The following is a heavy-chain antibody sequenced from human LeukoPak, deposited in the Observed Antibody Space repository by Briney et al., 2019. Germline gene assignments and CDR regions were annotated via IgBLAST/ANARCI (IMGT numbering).Heavy chain of an antibody. D-gene: IGHD3-16*01. J-gene: IGHJ4*02. V-gene: IGHV1-18*01. CDR3: ARDRPGAFGGVSSDY. Sequence: ASVKVSCKASGYTFTSYGISWVRQAPGQGLEWMGWISSDNGNTNYAQKLQGRVTMSTDTSTSTAYMELRSLRSDDTAVYYCARDRPGAFGGVSSDYWGQGTLVTVSS. CDR1: GYTFTSYG. CDR2: ISSDNGNT.